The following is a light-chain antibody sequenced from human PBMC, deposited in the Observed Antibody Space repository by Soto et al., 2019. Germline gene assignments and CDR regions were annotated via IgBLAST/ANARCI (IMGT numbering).Light chain of an antibody. J-gene: IGKJ2*01. CDR1: QSISSW. Sequence: DIPMTQSPSTLSASVGDRVTITCRASQSISSWLAWYQQKPGKAPKLLIYDASSLESWVPSRFSGSGSGTEFTLTISSLQPDDFATYYCQQYNSYPYTFGQGTKLEIK. CDR2: DAS. CDR3: QQYNSYPYT. V-gene: IGKV1-5*01.